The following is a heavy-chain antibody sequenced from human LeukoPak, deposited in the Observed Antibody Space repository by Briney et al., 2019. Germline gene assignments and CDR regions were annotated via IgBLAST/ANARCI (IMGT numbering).Heavy chain of an antibody. Sequence: GGSLRLPCAASGFTFSSYAMSWVRQAPGKGLEWVSAISGSGGSTYYADSVKGRFTISRDNSKNTLYLQMNSLRAEDTAVYYCATGYFDGTVDYWGQGTLVTVSS. J-gene: IGHJ4*02. D-gene: IGHD3-9*01. V-gene: IGHV3-23*01. CDR3: ATGYFDGTVDY. CDR2: ISGSGGST. CDR1: GFTFSSYA.